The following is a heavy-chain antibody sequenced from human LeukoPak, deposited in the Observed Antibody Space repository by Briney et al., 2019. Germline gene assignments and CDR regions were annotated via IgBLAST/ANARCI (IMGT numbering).Heavy chain of an antibody. V-gene: IGHV3-7*01. CDR1: GFTFSSYW. Sequence: GGSLRLSCAASGFTFSSYWMSWVRQAPGKGLEWVANIKQDGSEKYYVDSVKGRFTISRDNAKNSLYLQMNSLRAEDTAVYYCARYCGSTSSDTTPFDYWGQGTLVTVSS. D-gene: IGHD2-2*01. CDR2: IKQDGSEK. J-gene: IGHJ4*02. CDR3: ARYCGSTSSDTTPFDY.